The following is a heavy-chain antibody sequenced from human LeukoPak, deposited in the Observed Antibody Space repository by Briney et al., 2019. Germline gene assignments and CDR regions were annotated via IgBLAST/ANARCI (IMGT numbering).Heavy chain of an antibody. V-gene: IGHV3-66*02. J-gene: IGHJ6*03. Sequence: GGSLRLSCVASGFTVNRNYITWVRQAPGKGLEWVSALYSGGTTYYADSVRGRFTISRDNSKNTLYLQMKSLRAEDTAVYYCAKGGGYEAQYYYYYLDVWGKGTTVTISS. CDR3: AKGGGYEAQYYYYYLDV. CDR2: LYSGGTT. CDR1: GFTVNRNY. D-gene: IGHD5-12*01.